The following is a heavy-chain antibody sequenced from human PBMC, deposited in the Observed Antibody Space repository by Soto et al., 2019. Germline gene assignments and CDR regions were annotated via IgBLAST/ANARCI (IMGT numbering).Heavy chain of an antibody. CDR2: INSDGSST. CDR1: GFTFSSYW. J-gene: IGHJ5*02. Sequence: GGSLRLSCAASGFTFSSYWMHWVRQAPGKGLVWVSRINSDGSSTSYADAVKGRFTISRDNAKNRLYLQMNSLRAEVTAVYYCARVLIAAAGPDPWGQGTLVTVSS. CDR3: ARVLIAAAGPDP. V-gene: IGHV3-74*01. D-gene: IGHD6-13*01.